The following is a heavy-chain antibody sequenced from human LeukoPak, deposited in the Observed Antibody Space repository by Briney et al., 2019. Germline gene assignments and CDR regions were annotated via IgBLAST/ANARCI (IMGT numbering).Heavy chain of an antibody. V-gene: IGHV3-7*01. J-gene: IGHJ6*04. CDR1: GFTFSSYL. CDR3: AKWELPRPLYYYYGMDV. D-gene: IGHD1-26*01. CDR2: IKQDGSEK. Sequence: GGSLRLSCAASGFTFSSYLMSWVRQAPGKGLEGVANIKQDGSEKYYVDSVKGRFTISRDNAKNSLYLQMNSLRAEDTAVYYCAKWELPRPLYYYYGMDVWGKGTTVTVSS.